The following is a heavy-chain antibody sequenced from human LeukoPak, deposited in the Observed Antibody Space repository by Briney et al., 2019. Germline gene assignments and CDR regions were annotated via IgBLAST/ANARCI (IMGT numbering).Heavy chain of an antibody. CDR2: ISGRGGST. J-gene: IGHJ4*02. Sequence: VGSLRLSCAASVFTFSSYAMSWVRQAPGKGLEWVSAISGRGGSTYYADSVKGRFTISRDNSKNTLYLQMNSLRAEDTAVYYCAKDLADYGDYDYWGQGTLVTVSS. CDR3: AKDLADYGDYDY. D-gene: IGHD4-17*01. V-gene: IGHV3-23*01. CDR1: VFTFSSYA.